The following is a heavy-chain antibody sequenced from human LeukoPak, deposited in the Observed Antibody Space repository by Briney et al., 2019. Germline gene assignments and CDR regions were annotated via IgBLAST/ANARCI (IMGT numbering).Heavy chain of an antibody. J-gene: IGHJ6*03. CDR1: GFTFSSYT. CDR2: ITGSSTYI. Sequence: GGSLRLSCAASGFTFSSYTMNWVRQAPGKGLEWVSSITGSSTYIFHADSVKGRFIVSRDNAKNSLYLQMNSLRAEDTAVYYCAREAGYCSSTSCEEDYYYYYMDVWGKGTTVTVSS. CDR3: AREAGYCSSTSCEEDYYYYYMDV. D-gene: IGHD2-2*03. V-gene: IGHV3-21*01.